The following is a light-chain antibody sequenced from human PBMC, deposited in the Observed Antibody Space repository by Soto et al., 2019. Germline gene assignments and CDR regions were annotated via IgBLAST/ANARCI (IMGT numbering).Light chain of an antibody. V-gene: IGKV1-5*03. CDR2: KAS. CDR1: QTISSW. J-gene: IGKJ1*01. CDR3: QQSYSNWT. Sequence: DIQMTQSPSTLSGSVGDRVAITCRASQTISSWLAWYQQKPGKAPKLLIYKASTLKSGVPSRFSGSGSGTDFTLTISSLQPEDFATYYCQQSYSNWTFGQGTKVDIK.